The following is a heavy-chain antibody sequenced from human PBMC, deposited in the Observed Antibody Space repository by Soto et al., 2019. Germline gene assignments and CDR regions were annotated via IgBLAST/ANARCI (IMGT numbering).Heavy chain of an antibody. V-gene: IGHV4-34*01. Sequence: QVQLQQWGAGLLKPSETLSLTCAVYGGSFSGYYWSWIRQPPGKGLEWIGEINHSGSTNYNPSLKSRVTISVDTSKNQFSLKLSSVTAADTAVYYCASGRNSGSVWWGQGTLVTVSS. CDR3: ASGRNSGSVW. J-gene: IGHJ4*02. D-gene: IGHD5-12*01. CDR1: GGSFSGYY. CDR2: INHSGST.